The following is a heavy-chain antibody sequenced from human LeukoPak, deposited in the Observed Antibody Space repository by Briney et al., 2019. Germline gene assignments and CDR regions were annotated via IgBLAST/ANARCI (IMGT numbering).Heavy chain of an antibody. V-gene: IGHV3-23*01. D-gene: IGHD3-22*01. Sequence: GGSLRLSCAVSGITLSNYGMSWVRQAAGKWREWVAGISDSGGRTNYADCVEGRFTISRDSPKNTLCLQMHRLSAEDTAVYFCAKRGVVIRVILVGFHKEAYYFDSWGQGALVTVSS. CDR2: ISDSGGRT. J-gene: IGHJ4*02. CDR3: AKRGVVIRVILVGFHKEAYYFDS. CDR1: GITLSNYG.